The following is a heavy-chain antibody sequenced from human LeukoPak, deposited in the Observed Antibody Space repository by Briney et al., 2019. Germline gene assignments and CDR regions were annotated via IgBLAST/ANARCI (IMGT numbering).Heavy chain of an antibody. Sequence: GGSLRLSCAASGFTFSSYAMHWVRQAPGKGLEWVAVITYDGSNKYYADSVKGRFTISRDNSKNTLYLQMNSLRAEDTAAYYCARVSLSSTSDYWGQGTLVTVSS. V-gene: IGHV3-30-3*01. J-gene: IGHJ4*02. CDR2: ITYDGSNK. CDR1: GFTFSSYA. CDR3: ARVSLSSTSDY. D-gene: IGHD2-2*01.